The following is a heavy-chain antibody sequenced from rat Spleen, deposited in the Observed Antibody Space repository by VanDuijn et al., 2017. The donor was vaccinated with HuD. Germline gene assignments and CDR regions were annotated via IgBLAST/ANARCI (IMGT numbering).Heavy chain of an antibody. CDR3: TRDGGY. CDR2: ISSDGSST. J-gene: IGHJ2*01. V-gene: IGHV5-29*01. Sequence: EVKLVESGGGLVQPGRSLKLSCGASGFTFNDHFMAWVRQAPTKGLEWVATISSDGSSTYYRDSVKGRFTISRDNAKSTLYLQMDSLRSEDTATYYCTRDGGYWGQGVMVTVSS. CDR1: GFTFNDHF. D-gene: IGHD1-12*02.